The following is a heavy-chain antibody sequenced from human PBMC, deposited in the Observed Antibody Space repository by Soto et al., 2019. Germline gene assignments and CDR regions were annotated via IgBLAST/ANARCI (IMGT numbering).Heavy chain of an antibody. D-gene: IGHD3-9*01. Sequence: QVQLVESGGGVVQPGRSLRLSCAASGFTFSSYGMHWVRQAPGKGLEWVAVISYDGSNKYYADSVKGRFTISRDNSKNALYLQMKSLRAEETAVYYCAKEGSDYEILTGSGYSGMDVWAPGTTVTVSS. J-gene: IGHJ6*02. CDR1: GFTFSSYG. V-gene: IGHV3-30*18. CDR2: ISYDGSNK. CDR3: AKEGSDYEILTGSGYSGMDV.